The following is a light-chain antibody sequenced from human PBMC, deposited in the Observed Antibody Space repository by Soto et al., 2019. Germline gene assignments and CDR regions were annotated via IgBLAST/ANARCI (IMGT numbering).Light chain of an antibody. Sequence: EIVLTQSPGTLSLSPGERGTLSCRASQTVSTNFLAWYQQKPGQAPRLLIFDASTRATGIPDRFTGSGSGTDFSLTISRLEPEDFAVYYCQVYGYPAKTFGKGTKVEIK. CDR2: DAS. CDR3: QVYGYPAKT. CDR1: QTVSTNF. V-gene: IGKV3-20*01. J-gene: IGKJ1*01.